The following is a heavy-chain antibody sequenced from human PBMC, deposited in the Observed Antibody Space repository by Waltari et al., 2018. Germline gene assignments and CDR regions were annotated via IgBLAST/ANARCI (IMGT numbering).Heavy chain of an antibody. CDR2: NNPNSGVT. Sequence: QVQLVQSGAEVKKPGASVKVSCKASGYTFTGYYMHWVRQAPGQGLGWRGRNNPNSGVTNYAQKFQGRVTMTRDTSISTAYMELSRLRSDDTAVYYCASSIAARLGYWGQGTLVTVSS. CDR3: ASSIAARLGY. V-gene: IGHV1-2*02. CDR1: GYTFTGYY. J-gene: IGHJ4*02. D-gene: IGHD6-6*01.